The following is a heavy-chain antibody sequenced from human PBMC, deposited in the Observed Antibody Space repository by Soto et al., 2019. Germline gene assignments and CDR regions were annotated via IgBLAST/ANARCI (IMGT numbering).Heavy chain of an antibody. V-gene: IGHV3-7*01. D-gene: IGHD4-17*01. CDR3: AREDDYGYRYINYGLDV. CDR2: IKQDGSEK. J-gene: IGHJ6*02. CDR1: GFTFSSYW. Sequence: PVGSLRLSFAASGFTFSSYWMNWGRQAPGKGLEWVANIKQDGSEKYYSDSVKGRFTISRDNLKNTLYLQMNNLRVEDAALYFCAREDDYGYRYINYGLDVWGQGTTVTVSS.